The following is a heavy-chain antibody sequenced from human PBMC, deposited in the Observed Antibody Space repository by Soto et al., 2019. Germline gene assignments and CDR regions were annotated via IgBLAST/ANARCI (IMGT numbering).Heavy chain of an antibody. CDR2: ISAYNGNT. D-gene: IGHD2-2*01. CDR3: ARDIVLVPAAMRGGSYYYYYGMDV. V-gene: IGHV1-18*01. CDR1: GYTFTSYG. J-gene: IGHJ6*02. Sequence: ASVKVSCKASGYTFTSYGISWVRQAPGQGLEWMGWISAYNGNTNYAQKLQGRVTMTTDTSTSTAYMELRSLRSDDTAVYYCARDIVLVPAAMRGGSYYYYYGMDVWGQGTTVTVS.